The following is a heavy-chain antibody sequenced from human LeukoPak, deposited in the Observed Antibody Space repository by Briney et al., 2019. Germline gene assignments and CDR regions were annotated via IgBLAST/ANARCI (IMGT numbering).Heavy chain of an antibody. Sequence: PGGSLRLSCAASGLPFNTYSMTWARQAPGKGLEWVSTISRTSNYIYTADSLKGRFTTSRDNAEKSLFLQMNNVRDDDTAVYYCVTKASISGVKRYWGQGTLVTVSS. CDR1: GLPFNTYS. J-gene: IGHJ4*02. CDR3: VTKASISGVKRY. D-gene: IGHD3-10*01. V-gene: IGHV3-21*01. CDR2: ISRTSNYI.